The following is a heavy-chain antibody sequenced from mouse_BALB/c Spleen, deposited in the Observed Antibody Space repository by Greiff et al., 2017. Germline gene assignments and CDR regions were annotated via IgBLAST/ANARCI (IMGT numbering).Heavy chain of an antibody. CDR1: GFTFSSYA. Sequence: EVMLVESGGGLVKPGGSLKLSCAASGFTFSSYAMSWVRQTPEKRLEWVATISSGGSYTYYPDSVKGRFTISRDNAKNTLYLQMSSLRSEDSAMYYCARHNYYCSSYVRYFDYWGQGTTLTVSS. V-gene: IGHV5-9-3*01. J-gene: IGHJ2*01. CDR3: ARHNYYCSSYVRYFDY. CDR2: ISSGGSYT. D-gene: IGHD1-1*01.